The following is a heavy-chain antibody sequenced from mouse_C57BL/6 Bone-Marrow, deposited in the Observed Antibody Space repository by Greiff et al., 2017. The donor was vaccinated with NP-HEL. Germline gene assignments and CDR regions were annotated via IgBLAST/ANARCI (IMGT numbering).Heavy chain of an antibody. Sequence: VQLKQSGAELVRPGASVKLSCTASGFNITDDYMHWVKQRPEQGLEWIGWIDPENGDTEYASKFQGKATITADPSSNTAYLQLSSLTSWDTAVYYCTTRWLLGYWGQGTTLTVSS. D-gene: IGHD2-3*01. CDR3: TTRWLLGY. CDR2: IDPENGDT. V-gene: IGHV14-4*01. J-gene: IGHJ2*01. CDR1: GFNITDDY.